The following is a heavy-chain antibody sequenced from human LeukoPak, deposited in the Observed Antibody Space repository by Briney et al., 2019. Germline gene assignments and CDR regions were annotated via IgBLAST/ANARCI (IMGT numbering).Heavy chain of an antibody. J-gene: IGHJ5*02. CDR1: GFTFGSYA. Sequence: GGSLRLSCVASGFTFGSYAMTWVRQAPGKGLEWVSSISDSGTGTFFADSAKGRFTISRDNSKNTLYLHMNSLRAEDTAVYYCAKDWLKQCVDPWGQGTLVIVSS. CDR2: ISDSGTGT. CDR3: AKDWLKQCVDP. D-gene: IGHD5-12*01. V-gene: IGHV3-23*01.